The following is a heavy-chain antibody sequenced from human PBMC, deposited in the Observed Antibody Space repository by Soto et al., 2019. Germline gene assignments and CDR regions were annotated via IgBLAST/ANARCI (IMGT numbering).Heavy chain of an antibody. V-gene: IGHV4-61*01. D-gene: IGHD3-3*01. Sequence: PSETLSLTCTVSGGSVSSGSYYWSWIRQPPGKGLEWIGYIYYSGSTNYNPSLKSRVTISVDTSKNQFSLKLSSVTAADTAVYYCARDKYYDFWSGYSEVSGYHYGMDVWGQGTTVTVSS. CDR3: ARDKYYDFWSGYSEVSGYHYGMDV. J-gene: IGHJ6*02. CDR1: GGSVSSGSYY. CDR2: IYYSGST.